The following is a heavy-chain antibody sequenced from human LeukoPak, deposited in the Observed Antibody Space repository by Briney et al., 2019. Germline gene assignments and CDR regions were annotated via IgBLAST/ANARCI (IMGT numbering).Heavy chain of an antibody. D-gene: IGHD3-3*01. CDR3: ARTPVDYDFWSGFGGYWFDL. CDR2: IIPILGIA. J-gene: IGHJ5*02. CDR1: GGTFSSYA. V-gene: IGHV1-69*04. Sequence: SVKVSCKASGGTFSSYAISWVRQAPGQGLEWMGRIIPILGIANYAQKFQGRVTITADKSTSTAYMELSSLRSEDTAVYYCARTPVDYDFWSGFGGYWFDLWGQGTLVTVSS.